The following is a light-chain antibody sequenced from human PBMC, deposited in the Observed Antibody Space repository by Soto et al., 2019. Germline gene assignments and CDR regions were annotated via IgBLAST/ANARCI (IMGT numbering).Light chain of an antibody. J-gene: IGLJ2*01. CDR3: SSYTSSSTVV. CDR2: DVS. V-gene: IGLV2-14*03. Sequence: QSVLTQPASVSGSHGHSITISCTGTSSDVGNYNYVSWYKHHSGKAPKLVIYDVSYRPSGVSNRFSGFKSGNTASLTISGLQAEDEGDYYCSSYTSSSTVVFGGGTKLTVL. CDR1: SSDVGNYNY.